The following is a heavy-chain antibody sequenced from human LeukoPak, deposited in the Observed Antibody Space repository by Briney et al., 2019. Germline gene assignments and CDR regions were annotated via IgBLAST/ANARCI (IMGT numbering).Heavy chain of an antibody. D-gene: IGHD3-10*01. CDR3: AKAYTSGSYIDDAFDI. J-gene: IGHJ3*02. Sequence: GGSLRLSCAASGFTFSSYAMSWVRQAPGKGLEWVSAISGSGLSTYYADSVKGRFSISRGNSKNTLYLQMNSLRAEDTAVYYCAKAYTSGSYIDDAFDIWGQGTMVTASS. CDR1: GFTFSSYA. V-gene: IGHV3-23*01. CDR2: ISGSGLST.